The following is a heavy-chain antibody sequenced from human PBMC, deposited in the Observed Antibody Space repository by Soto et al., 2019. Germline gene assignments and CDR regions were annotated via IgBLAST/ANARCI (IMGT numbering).Heavy chain of an antibody. J-gene: IGHJ6*02. CDR1: GFTFSSYA. Sequence: GGSLRLSCAASGFTFSSYAMSWVRQAPGKGLEWVSAISGSGGSTYYADSVKGRFTISRDNSKNTLYLQMNSLRAEDTAVYYWAKTPRSNSGKVVVVAAMVLRYYYYGMDVWGQGTTVTVSS. CDR3: AKTPRSNSGKVVVVAAMVLRYYYYGMDV. CDR2: ISGSGGST. D-gene: IGHD2-15*01. V-gene: IGHV3-23*01.